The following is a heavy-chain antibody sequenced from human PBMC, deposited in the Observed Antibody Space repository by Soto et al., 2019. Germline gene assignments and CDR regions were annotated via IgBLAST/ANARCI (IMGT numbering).Heavy chain of an antibody. V-gene: IGHV4-4*02. D-gene: IGHD6-25*01. CDR2: IYYTRAT. Sequence: QVQLQESGPGLVESSGTLSLTCEVSSSSISSGNWWSWVRQPPGKGLEWIGEIYYTRATNYNPSLKSRVTMTIDKSKDQFSLNLRSATAADTAVYYCARVFSSGSGWMYYFDFWGQGILVSVSS. CDR1: SSSISSGNW. J-gene: IGHJ4*02. CDR3: ARVFSSGSGWMYYFDF.